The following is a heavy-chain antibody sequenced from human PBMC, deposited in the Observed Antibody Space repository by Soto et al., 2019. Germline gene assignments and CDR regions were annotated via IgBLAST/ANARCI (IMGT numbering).Heavy chain of an antibody. CDR1: GFTFSSYA. D-gene: IGHD3-22*01. J-gene: IGHJ1*01. V-gene: IGHV3-23*01. CDR2: ISGSGGST. Sequence: EVQLLESGGGLVQPGGSLRLSCAASGFTFSSYAMSWVRQAPGKGLEWVSAISGSGGSTYYADSAKGRFTISRDNSKNTLYLQMNSLRAEDTDVYYCAKDATYDSSGYYYYFQHWGQGTLVTVSS. CDR3: AKDATYDSSGYYYYFQH.